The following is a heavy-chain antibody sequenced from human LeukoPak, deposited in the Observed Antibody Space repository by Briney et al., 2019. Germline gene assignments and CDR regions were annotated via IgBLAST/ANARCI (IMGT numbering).Heavy chain of an antibody. CDR3: AREVREVPH. Sequence: GGSLRLPCAVSGFTFSSYWMSWVRQAPGKGLEWVAKINQYGTEKYYVDSVKGRFTISRDNAKNSLYLQMNSLRADDTAVYYCAREVREVPHWGQGTLVTVSS. V-gene: IGHV3-7*04. J-gene: IGHJ4*02. CDR1: GFTFSSYW. CDR2: INQYGTEK. D-gene: IGHD2-2*01.